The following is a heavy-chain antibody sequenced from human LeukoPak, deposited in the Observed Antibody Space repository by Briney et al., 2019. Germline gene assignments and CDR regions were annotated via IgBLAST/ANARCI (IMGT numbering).Heavy chain of an antibody. V-gene: IGHV3-74*01. Sequence: GGSLRLSCAASGFTFSSYAMHWVRQAPGKGLVWVSRISSDGSITSYADSVKGRFTISRDNVKNTLYLQMNSLRAEDTAVYYCARAPSLAYAFDIWGQGTMLTVSS. CDR1: GFTFSSYA. CDR2: ISSDGSIT. CDR3: ARAPSLAYAFDI. J-gene: IGHJ3*02.